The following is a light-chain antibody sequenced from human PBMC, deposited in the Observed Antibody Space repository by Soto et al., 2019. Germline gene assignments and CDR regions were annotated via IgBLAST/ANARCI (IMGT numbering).Light chain of an antibody. V-gene: IGLV1-47*01. CDR3: ATWDDSLSACV. CDR1: SSNIGSTY. Sequence: QSVLTQPPSASGTLGQRVTISCSGGSSNIGSTYVYWYQHLPGTAPKLLIYKNYQRPSGVPDRFSGSKSGTSASLAISGLRSEDEADYYCATWDDSLSACVFGGGTKLTVL. J-gene: IGLJ3*02. CDR2: KNY.